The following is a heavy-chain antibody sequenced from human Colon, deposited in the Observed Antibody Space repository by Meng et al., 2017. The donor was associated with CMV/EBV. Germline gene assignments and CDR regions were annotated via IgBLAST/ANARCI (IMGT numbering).Heavy chain of an antibody. V-gene: IGHV1-2*02. J-gene: IGHJ1*01. CDR1: GYTFTGYY. CDR2: MDPTSGRT. CDR3: SSHSSYVWGSHH. D-gene: IGHD3-16*01. Sequence: QGRLVQAGAEVGMPGAPVKVSCKASGYTFTGYYIHGVRQAPGQGLEWMGWMDPTSGRTDYAHKFQGTVTMTRDTSISTAYLELRRLTSDDAAVYYCSSHSSYVWGSHHWGQGTLVTVSS.